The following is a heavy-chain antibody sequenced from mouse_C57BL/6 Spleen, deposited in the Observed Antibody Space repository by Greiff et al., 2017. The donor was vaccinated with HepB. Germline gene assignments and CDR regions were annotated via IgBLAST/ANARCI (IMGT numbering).Heavy chain of an antibody. CDR3: ARHQSNSDWYFDV. J-gene: IGHJ1*03. D-gene: IGHD2-5*01. Sequence: VMLVESGPGLVAPSQSLSITCTVSGFSLTSYGVHWVRQPPGKGLEWLVVIWSDGRTTYNSALKSRLSISKDNSKSQVFLKMNSLQTDDTAMYYCARHQSNSDWYFDVWGTGTTVTVSS. CDR2: IWSDGRT. V-gene: IGHV2-6-1*01. CDR1: GFSLTSYG.